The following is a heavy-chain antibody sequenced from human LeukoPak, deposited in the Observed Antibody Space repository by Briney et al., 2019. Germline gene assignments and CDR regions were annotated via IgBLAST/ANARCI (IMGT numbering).Heavy chain of an antibody. CDR1: GFTFTTFW. CDR2: INHDGSST. D-gene: IGHD2-2*01. V-gene: IGHV3-74*01. CDR3: AKDQGSGIVVVPAVPQDY. Sequence: GRSLRLSCATSGFTFTTFWMHWVRQAPGKGLVWVSRINHDGSSTNYADSVKGRFTISRDNAKNTVYLQMNSLRAEDTAVYYCAKDQGSGIVVVPAVPQDYWGQGTLVTVSS. J-gene: IGHJ4*02.